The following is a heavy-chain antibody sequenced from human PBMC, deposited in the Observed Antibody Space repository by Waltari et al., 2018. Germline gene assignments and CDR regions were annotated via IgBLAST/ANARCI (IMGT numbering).Heavy chain of an antibody. CDR3: ARRVSTGWQYNYFDY. D-gene: IGHD6-25*01. Sequence: QVQLQESGPGLVKPSETLSLTCAVSGYSISSGYYWSWIRQPPGEGLEWIGCMHHSGTTNYNPSLKSRVTISVDTSKNQFSLKLSSETAADTAVYYCARRVSTGWQYNYFDYWGQGTPVTVSS. V-gene: IGHV4-38-2*01. CDR2: MHHSGTT. CDR1: GYSISSGYY. J-gene: IGHJ4*02.